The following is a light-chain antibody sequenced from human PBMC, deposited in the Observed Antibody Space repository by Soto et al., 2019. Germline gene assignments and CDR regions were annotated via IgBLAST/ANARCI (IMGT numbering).Light chain of an antibody. Sequence: EIVLTQSPVTLSLSPGERATLSCRASQSVSSSYLAWYQQKPGQAPRLLIYGASTRATGIPDRFSGSGSGTDFTLTISRLEPEDFSVYYCQQYGTSLPFGQGTGLEI. CDR1: QSVSSSY. J-gene: IGKJ5*01. CDR2: GAS. CDR3: QQYGTSLP. V-gene: IGKV3-20*01.